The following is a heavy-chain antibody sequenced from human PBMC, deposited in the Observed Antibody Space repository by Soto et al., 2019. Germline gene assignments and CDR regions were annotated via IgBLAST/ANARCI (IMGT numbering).Heavy chain of an antibody. D-gene: IGHD4-17*01. J-gene: IGHJ4*02. V-gene: IGHV1-18*01. CDR3: ARRTVTTYRESRFDY. CDR1: GYILTTND. Sequence: ASVKVSCKASGYILTTNDINWVRQATGQGLEWMGWINPYSGNTDYTQKLQGRVTMTTDTSTSTAYMELRSLRSDDTAVYYCARRTVTTYRESRFDYWGQGTLVTVSS. CDR2: INPYSGNT.